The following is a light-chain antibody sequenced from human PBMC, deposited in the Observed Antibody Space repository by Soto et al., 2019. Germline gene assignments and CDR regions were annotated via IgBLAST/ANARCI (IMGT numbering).Light chain of an antibody. J-gene: IGLJ2*01. V-gene: IGLV2-14*01. CDR2: DVN. CDR1: SSDVGAYKY. Sequence: QSVLTQPASVSGSPGQSITISCTGTSSDVGAYKYISWHQQHPGKAPKLMIYDVNIRPSGVSNRFSGSKSGNTASLTISGLQAEDEADYYCTSWTTSTTMKFGGGTKLTVL. CDR3: TSWTTSTTMK.